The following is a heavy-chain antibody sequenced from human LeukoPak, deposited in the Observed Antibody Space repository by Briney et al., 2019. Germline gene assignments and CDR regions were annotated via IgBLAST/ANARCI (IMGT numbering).Heavy chain of an antibody. V-gene: IGHV1-69*04. D-gene: IGHD4-17*01. CDR2: IIPILGIA. Sequence: ASVTVSFKASGYSFTRYGISWVRQAPGQGLEWVGRIIPILGIANYAQKFQGRVTITADKSTSTAYMELSSLRSEDTAVYYCARHALRPPGYGDYGEGDYWGQGTLVTVSS. J-gene: IGHJ4*02. CDR1: GYSFTRYG. CDR3: ARHALRPPGYGDYGEGDY.